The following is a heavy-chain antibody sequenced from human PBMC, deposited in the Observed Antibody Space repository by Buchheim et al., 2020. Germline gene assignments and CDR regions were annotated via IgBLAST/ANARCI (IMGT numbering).Heavy chain of an antibody. D-gene: IGHD5-18*01. CDR1: GFTFSDYY. CDR2: ISSSGSTI. J-gene: IGHJ6*02. V-gene: IGHV3-11*01. Sequence: QVQLVESGGGLVKPGGSLRLSCAASGFTFSDYYMSWIRQAPRKGLEWVSYISSSGSTIYYADSVKGRFTISRDNAKNSLYLQMNSLRAEDTAVYYCARDLGSATWIQRWLMGDYYGMDVWGQGTT. CDR3: ARDLGSATWIQRWLMGDYYGMDV.